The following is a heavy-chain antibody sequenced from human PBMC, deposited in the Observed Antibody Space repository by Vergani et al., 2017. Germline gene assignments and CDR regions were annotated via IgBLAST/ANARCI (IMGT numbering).Heavy chain of an antibody. CDR1: VYTFSNYY. D-gene: IGHD3-9*01. J-gene: IGHJ4*02. CDR3: ARGDYGILTGYRY. CDR2: INPSGGHT. V-gene: IGHV1-46*03. Sequence: QVQVVQSGAEVKKSGASVKVSCKTSVYTFSNYYMHWVRQAPGQGLEWMGIINPSGGHTNYAQKFQGRVTMTRDTSTSTVYMELSCLRSEDTAIYYCARGDYGILTGYRYWGQGTLVTVSA.